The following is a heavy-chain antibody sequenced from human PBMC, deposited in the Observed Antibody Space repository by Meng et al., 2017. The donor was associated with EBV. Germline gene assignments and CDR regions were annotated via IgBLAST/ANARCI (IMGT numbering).Heavy chain of an antibody. CDR2: IYHSGST. J-gene: IGHJ4*02. Sequence: GQPRGSGPGLVKSSGTLSLICADSGGSIRSSNWWSWVRQPPGKGLEWIGEIYHSGSTNYNPSLKSRVTISVDKSENQFSLKLSSVTAADTAVYYCARRSLDYYDSSGFDYWGQGTLVTVSS. D-gene: IGHD3-22*01. CDR1: GGSIRSSNW. CDR3: ARRSLDYYDSSGFDY. V-gene: IGHV4-4*02.